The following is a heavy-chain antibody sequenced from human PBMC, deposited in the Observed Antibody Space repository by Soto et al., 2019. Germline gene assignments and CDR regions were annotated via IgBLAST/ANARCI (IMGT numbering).Heavy chain of an antibody. CDR2: INPNSGGT. J-gene: IGHJ3*02. V-gene: IGHV1-2*04. CDR3: ARVRRIAAATDDAFDI. D-gene: IGHD6-13*01. Sequence: QVQLVQSGAEVKKPGASVKVSCKASGYTFTGYYMHWVRQAPGQGLEWMGWINPNSGGTNYAQKFQGWVTMTRDTSISTAYMELSRLRSDDTAVYYCARVRRIAAATDDAFDIWGQGTMVTVSS. CDR1: GYTFTGYY.